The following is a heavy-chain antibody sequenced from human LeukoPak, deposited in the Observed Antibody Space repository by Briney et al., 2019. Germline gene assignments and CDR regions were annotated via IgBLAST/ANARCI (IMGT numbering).Heavy chain of an antibody. CDR2: ISAYNGNT. V-gene: IGHV1-18*01. J-gene: IGHJ4*02. CDR1: GYTFTSYG. Sequence: ASVKVSCKASGYTFTSYGISWVRQAPGQGLEWMGWISAYNGNTNYAQKLQGRVTMTTDTSTSTAYMELRSLRSDDTAVYYCARAGLTSRYSSGWYYWGQGTLVTVSS. CDR3: ARAGLTSRYSSGWYY. D-gene: IGHD6-19*01.